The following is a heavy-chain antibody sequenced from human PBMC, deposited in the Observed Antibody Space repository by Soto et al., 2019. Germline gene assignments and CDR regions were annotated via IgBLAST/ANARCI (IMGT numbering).Heavy chain of an antibody. CDR2: TYYRSKWYY. CDR1: GDSVSSNSAA. CDR3: AREIRRAGSGWYYSAFDI. Sequence: SQTLSLTCAISGDSVSSNSAAWNWIRQSPSRGLEWLGRTYYRSKWYYDYVVSVKSRITVKPDTSKNRFSLQLNSVTPEDTAVYYCAREIRRAGSGWYYSAFDIWAQGTMVTVSS. J-gene: IGHJ3*02. D-gene: IGHD6-19*01. V-gene: IGHV6-1*01.